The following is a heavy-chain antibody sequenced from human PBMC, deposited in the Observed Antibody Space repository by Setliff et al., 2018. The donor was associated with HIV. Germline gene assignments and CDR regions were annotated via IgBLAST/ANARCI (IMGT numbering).Heavy chain of an antibody. CDR2: VTTSGST. CDR1: GVSISTYY. Sequence: SETLSLTCTVSGVSISTYYWSWIRQPAGKGLEWIGRVTTSGSTNYNPSLKSRVTISEDTSKNQLSLKLRSVTAADTAVYYCARKGNWNYSYDYWGPGTLVTVSS. V-gene: IGHV4-4*07. J-gene: IGHJ4*02. D-gene: IGHD1-7*01. CDR3: ARKGNWNYSYDY.